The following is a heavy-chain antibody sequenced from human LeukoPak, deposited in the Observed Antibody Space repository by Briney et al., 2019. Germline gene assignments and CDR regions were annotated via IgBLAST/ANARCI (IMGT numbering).Heavy chain of an antibody. D-gene: IGHD6-13*01. CDR1: GFTFSSYW. J-gene: IGHJ4*02. V-gene: IGHV3-7*03. CDR2: INQDGSER. Sequence: GGSLRLSCVASGFTFSSYWMSWVRQAPGKGLEWVANINQDGSERYDVDSAKGRFTISRDNAKNSLYLQMNSLRAEDTALYYCARLKAAAGSNFDYWGQGTLVTVSS. CDR3: ARLKAAAGSNFDY.